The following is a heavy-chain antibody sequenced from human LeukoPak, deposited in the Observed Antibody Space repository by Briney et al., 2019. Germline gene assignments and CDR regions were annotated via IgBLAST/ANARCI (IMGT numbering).Heavy chain of an antibody. Sequence: PSETLSLTCTVSGGPINGSDWWNWVRQPPGKGLEWIGEVSHSGTVNYNPSLKSRVAISVDESKNQISLKLTSVTAADTAVYYCARQCCGSYDAAFDYWGQGTLVTVSS. D-gene: IGHD1-26*01. J-gene: IGHJ4*02. V-gene: IGHV4-4*02. CDR2: VSHSGTV. CDR1: GGPINGSDW. CDR3: ARQCCGSYDAAFDY.